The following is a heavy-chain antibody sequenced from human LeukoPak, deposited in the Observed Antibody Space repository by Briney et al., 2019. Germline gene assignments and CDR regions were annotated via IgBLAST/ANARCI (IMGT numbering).Heavy chain of an antibody. CDR3: ARDLTVGAIHYFDY. CDR2: ISSSSSTI. J-gene: IGHJ4*02. V-gene: IGHV3-48*02. Sequence: GGSLRLSCAASGFTFSSYSMNWVRQAPGKGLEWVSYISSSSSTIYYADSVKGRFTISRDNAKNSLYLQMNSLRDEDTAVYYCARDLTVGAIHYFDYWGQGTLVTVPS. CDR1: GFTFSSYS. D-gene: IGHD1-26*01.